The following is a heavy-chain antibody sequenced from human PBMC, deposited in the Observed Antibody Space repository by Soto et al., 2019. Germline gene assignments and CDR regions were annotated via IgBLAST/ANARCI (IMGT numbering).Heavy chain of an antibody. J-gene: IGHJ6*02. CDR1: GGSISSGGYY. CDR2: IYYSGST. Sequence: PSETLSLTCTVSGGSISSGGYYWSWIRQHPGKGLEWIGYIYYSGSTYYNPSLKSRVTISVDTSKNQFSLKLSSVTAADTAVYYCARDYRILTGYHYGVDVWGQGTTVTVSS. CDR3: ARDYRILTGYHYGVDV. D-gene: IGHD3-9*01. V-gene: IGHV4-31*03.